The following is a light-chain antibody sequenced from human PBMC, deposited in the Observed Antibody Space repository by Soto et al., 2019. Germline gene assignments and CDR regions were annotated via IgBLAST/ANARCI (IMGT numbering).Light chain of an antibody. J-gene: IGKJ2*01. CDR3: MQNVQFPFS. Sequence: DIVLTQIPLSLSVIPGQAAAISCKSSQSLVHSDGEKYLHWFLQKPGQPTQLLIHGVSIRSSGVDRFSGSGSGTDFTLQISRVEAEDVGVYFCMQNVQFPFSFGQGTKLEIK. V-gene: IGKV2D-29*01. CDR1: QSLVHSDGEKY. CDR2: GVS.